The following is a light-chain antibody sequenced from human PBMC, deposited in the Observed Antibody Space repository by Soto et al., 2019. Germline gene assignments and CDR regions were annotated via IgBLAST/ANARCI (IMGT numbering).Light chain of an antibody. CDR3: QQLNSYPLT. CDR1: QTVSSNY. CDR2: AAS. V-gene: IGKV3-20*01. Sequence: EIVLTQSPGTLSLSPGERATLSCRASQTVSSNYLAWYQQKPGQAPRLLIYAASTRATGIPDRFSGSGSGTDFTLSISRLEPEDFAVYYCQQLNSYPLTFDGGTKVEIK. J-gene: IGKJ4*01.